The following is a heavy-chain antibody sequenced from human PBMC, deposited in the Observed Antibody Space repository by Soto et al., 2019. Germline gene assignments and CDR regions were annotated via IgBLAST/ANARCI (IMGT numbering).Heavy chain of an antibody. CDR3: AKAEPITIFGVVPGGFDY. V-gene: IGHV3-30*18. CDR1: GFTFSSYV. Sequence: GGSLRLSCAASGFTFSSYVRHCVRQAPGKGLKRMTVMSYEGSNKYYADSVKGRFTVSRDNSKITLYLQMNSLRAEDTAVYYCAKAEPITIFGVVPGGFDYWGQGTLVTVSS. D-gene: IGHD3-3*01. J-gene: IGHJ4*02. CDR2: MSYEGSNK.